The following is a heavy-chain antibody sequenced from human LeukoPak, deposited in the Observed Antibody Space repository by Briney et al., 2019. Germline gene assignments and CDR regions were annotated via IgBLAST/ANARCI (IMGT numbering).Heavy chain of an antibody. J-gene: IGHJ4*02. CDR1: GGSISSYY. D-gene: IGHD6-19*01. Sequence: SETLSLTCTVSGGSISSYYWSWIRQPPGKGLEWIGYIYYSGSTNYNPSLKSRVTISVDTSKNQFSLKLSSVTAADTAVYYCAREHYTSGWYDYWGQGTLVTVSS. CDR2: IYYSGST. CDR3: AREHYTSGWYDY. V-gene: IGHV4-59*01.